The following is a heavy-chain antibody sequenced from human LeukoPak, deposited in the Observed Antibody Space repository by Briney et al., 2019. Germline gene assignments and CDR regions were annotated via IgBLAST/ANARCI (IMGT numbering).Heavy chain of an antibody. V-gene: IGHV4-34*01. CDR2: INHSGST. J-gene: IGHJ4*02. D-gene: IGHD3-9*01. CDR1: GGSFSGYY. Sequence: PSETLSLTCAVYGGSFSGYYWSWIRQPPGKGLELIGEINHSGSTNYNPSLKSRVTLSVDTSKNQFSLKLSSVTAADTAVYYCARGVRDYDILNYWGQGTLVTVSS. CDR3: ARGVRDYDILNY.